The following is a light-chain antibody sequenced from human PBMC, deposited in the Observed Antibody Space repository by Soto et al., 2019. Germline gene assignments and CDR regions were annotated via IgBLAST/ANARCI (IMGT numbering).Light chain of an antibody. J-gene: IGLJ2*01. CDR2: RNN. CDR1: RSNIGSNY. CDR3: AAWDDSLSGRGV. V-gene: IGLV1-47*01. Sequence: QAVVTQPPSASGTPGQRVTISCSGSRSNIGSNYVYWYQQLPGTAPKLLIYRNNQRPSGVPDRFSGSKSGTSASLAISGLRSEDEADYYCAAWDDSLSGRGVFGGGTKLTVL.